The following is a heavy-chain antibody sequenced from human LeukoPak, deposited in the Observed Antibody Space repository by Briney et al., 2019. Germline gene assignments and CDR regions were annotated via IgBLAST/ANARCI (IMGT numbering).Heavy chain of an antibody. D-gene: IGHD5-18*01. CDR2: IWYDGSNK. CDR3: ARNPRIQLWLQPFDY. Sequence: GGSLRLSCAASGFTFSSYGMHWVRQAPGKGLEWVAVIWYDGSNKYYADSVKGRFTISRDNSKNTLYLQMNSLRAEDTAVYYCARNPRIQLWLQPFDYWGQGTLVTVSS. V-gene: IGHV3-33*01. J-gene: IGHJ4*02. CDR1: GFTFSSYG.